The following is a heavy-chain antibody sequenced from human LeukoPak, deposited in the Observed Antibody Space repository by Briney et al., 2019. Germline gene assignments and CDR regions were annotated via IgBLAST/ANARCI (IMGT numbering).Heavy chain of an antibody. V-gene: IGHV4-59*01. CDR2: IYYSGST. D-gene: IGHD4-17*01. Sequence: SETLSLTCTVSGGSLSSYYWSWIRQPPGKGLEWMGYIYYSGSTNYNPSLKSRVTISVETSKNQFSLKLSSVTAADTAVYYCARGDGDYNYWGQGTLVTVSS. J-gene: IGHJ4*02. CDR3: ARGDGDYNY. CDR1: GGSLSSYY.